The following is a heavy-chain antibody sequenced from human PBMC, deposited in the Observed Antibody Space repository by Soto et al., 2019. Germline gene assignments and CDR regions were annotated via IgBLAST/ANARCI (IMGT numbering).Heavy chain of an antibody. CDR1: GFTFSNYG. CDR2: ISHDESMT. V-gene: IGHV3-30*18. Sequence: QVQLVESGGNVIQPGRSLRLTCAASGFTFSNYGMHWVRQAPVTGLEWVAVISHDESMTQYTASVKGRFSISRDNSKNTLYLHMNSLKLEDTAVYYCAKLPGSGWHHHYYGMDIWGQWTMVTVYS. D-gene: IGHD6-19*01. J-gene: IGHJ6*02. CDR3: AKLPGSGWHHHYYGMDI.